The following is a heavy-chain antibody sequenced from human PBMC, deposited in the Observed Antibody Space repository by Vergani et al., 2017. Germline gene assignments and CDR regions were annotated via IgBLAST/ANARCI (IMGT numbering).Heavy chain of an antibody. CDR1: GGSITSGSFY. CDR2: IHSSGTT. J-gene: IGHJ5*02. CDR3: ARDSWTSELRGVYWFDT. V-gene: IGHV4-61*02. D-gene: IGHD3-10*01. Sequence: QVQLHESGPGLVKPSQTLSLTCTLSGGSITSGSFYWSWIRQPAGKGLEWIGRIHSSGTTNYNPSLKSRVTLSVDTSKNQLSLRMTSVTAADTAVYYCARDSWTSELRGVYWFDTWGQGTLVSVSS.